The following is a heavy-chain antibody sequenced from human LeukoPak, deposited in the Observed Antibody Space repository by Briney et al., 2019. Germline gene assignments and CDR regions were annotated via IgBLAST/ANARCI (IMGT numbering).Heavy chain of an antibody. D-gene: IGHD3-22*01. J-gene: IGHJ6*03. CDR3: ARDLHDSSGYYSRYYYYYYMDV. CDR1: GGSISSYY. Sequence: PSETLSLTCSVSGGSISSYYWSWIRQPPGKGLEWIGYIYYSGRTSYNPSLKSRVTISVDTSKNQFSLKLSSVTAADTAVYYCARDLHDSSGYYSRYYYYYYMDVWGKGTTVTISS. CDR2: IYYSGRT. V-gene: IGHV4-59*12.